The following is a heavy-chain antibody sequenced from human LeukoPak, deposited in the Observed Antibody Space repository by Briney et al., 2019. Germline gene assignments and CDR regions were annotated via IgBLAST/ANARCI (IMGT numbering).Heavy chain of an antibody. CDR1: GGTFSSYA. CDR3: ALRKGREGLFDY. D-gene: IGHD1-26*01. J-gene: IGHJ4*02. CDR2: IIPIFGTA. V-gene: IGHV1-69*05. Sequence: SVKVSCKASGGTFSSYAISWVRQAPGQGLVWMGGIIPIFGTANYAQKFQGRVTITTDESTSTAYMELSSLRSEDTAVYYCALRKGREGLFDYWGQGTLVTVSS.